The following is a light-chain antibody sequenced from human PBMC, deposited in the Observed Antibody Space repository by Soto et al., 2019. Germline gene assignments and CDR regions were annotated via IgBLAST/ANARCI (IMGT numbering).Light chain of an antibody. CDR2: DVS. CDR1: SSDVGAYNY. J-gene: IGLJ1*01. V-gene: IGLV2-14*03. Sequence: QSALTQPASVSGSPGQSISISCTGTSSDVGAYNYISWYQQHPGKAPKLIIYDVSNQPSGVSSRFSGSKSGNTASLTISGLQAEDGADYYCSAYTITSPYVFGTGTKLTVL. CDR3: SAYTITSPYV.